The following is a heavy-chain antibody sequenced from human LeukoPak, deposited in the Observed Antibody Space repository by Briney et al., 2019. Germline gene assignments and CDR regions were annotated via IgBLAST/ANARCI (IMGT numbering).Heavy chain of an antibody. CDR3: ARVHYDILTGYTYFFDY. Sequence: SQTLSLTCTVSGXSISSGAYYWSWIRQHPGKGLEWIGYIYYSGSTYYNPSLKSRVTISVDTSKNQFSLKLSSVTAADTAVYYCARVHYDILTGYTYFFDYWGQGTLVTVSS. D-gene: IGHD3-9*01. CDR1: GXSISSGAYY. CDR2: IYYSGST. V-gene: IGHV4-31*03. J-gene: IGHJ4*02.